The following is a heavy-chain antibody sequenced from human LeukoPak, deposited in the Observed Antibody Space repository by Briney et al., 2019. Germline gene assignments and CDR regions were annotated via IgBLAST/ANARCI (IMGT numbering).Heavy chain of an antibody. Sequence: QAGGSLRLSCATSGFTFSHYGMHWVRQAPGRGLDWVAHIRYDESDKYYADSVKGRFAISRDISKNTVYLQMNSLRVEDTAVYYCAKHFYWAFDYWGQGTLVTVSS. CDR2: IRYDESDK. V-gene: IGHV3-30*02. J-gene: IGHJ4*02. CDR3: AKHFYWAFDY. D-gene: IGHD2-8*02. CDR1: GFTFSHYG.